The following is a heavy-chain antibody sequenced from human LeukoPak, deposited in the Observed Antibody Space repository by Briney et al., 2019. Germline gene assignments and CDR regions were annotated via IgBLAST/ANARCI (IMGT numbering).Heavy chain of an antibody. Sequence: GGSLRLSCAASGFTFSGYSMNWVRQAPGKGPEWVSSISSSSSYIYYADSVKGRFTISRDNARNSLYLQMNSLRAEDTAVYYCARDRRAGTLNSFDPWGQGTLVTVSS. CDR1: GFTFSGYS. CDR3: ARDRRAGTLNSFDP. D-gene: IGHD6-19*01. J-gene: IGHJ5*02. CDR2: ISSSSSYI. V-gene: IGHV3-21*01.